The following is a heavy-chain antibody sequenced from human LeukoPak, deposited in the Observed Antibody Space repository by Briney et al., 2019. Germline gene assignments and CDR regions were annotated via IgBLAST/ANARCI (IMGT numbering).Heavy chain of an antibody. D-gene: IGHD2-2*01. CDR2: FYYSGST. V-gene: IGHV4-59*01. Sequence: SETLSLTCTVSGGSITSSYWSWIRQPPGKGLELIGFFYYSGSTNYNPSLKSRVTISLDTSKNQFSLKMPSVTAADTAVYYCARARYGSTSCPYYFDYWDPGTLVTVSS. CDR1: GGSITSSY. J-gene: IGHJ4*02. CDR3: ARARYGSTSCPYYFDY.